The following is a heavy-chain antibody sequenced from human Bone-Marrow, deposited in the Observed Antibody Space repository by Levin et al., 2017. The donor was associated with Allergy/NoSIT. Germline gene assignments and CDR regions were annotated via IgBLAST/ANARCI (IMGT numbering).Heavy chain of an antibody. D-gene: IGHD4-11*01. CDR2: MSGSGGST. J-gene: IGHJ6*03. V-gene: IGHV3-23*01. Sequence: LSLTCVASGFTFSNAWMNWVRQAPGKGLEWVSGMSGSGGSTYYADSVKGRFTISRDYSKSTVFLQMNSLRAEDTAVYYCAKAGTTVMVNYYYMDVWGTGTTVTVSS. CDR1: GFTFSNAW. CDR3: AKAGTTVMVNYYYMDV.